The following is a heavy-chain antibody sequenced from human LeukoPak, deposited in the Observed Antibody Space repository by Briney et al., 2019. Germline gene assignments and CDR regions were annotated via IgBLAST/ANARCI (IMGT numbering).Heavy chain of an antibody. V-gene: IGHV1-69*13. Sequence: GASVKVSCKASGGTFSSYAISWVRQAPGQGLEWMGGIIPIFGTENYAQKFQGRVTITADESTSTAYMELSSLRSEDTAVYYCARAAIGGLWFDPWGQGTLVTVSS. CDR2: IIPIFGTE. CDR3: ARAAIGGLWFDP. D-gene: IGHD2-21*02. CDR1: GGTFSSYA. J-gene: IGHJ5*02.